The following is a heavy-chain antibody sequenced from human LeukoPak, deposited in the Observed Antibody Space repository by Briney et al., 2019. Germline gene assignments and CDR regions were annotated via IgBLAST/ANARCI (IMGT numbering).Heavy chain of an antibody. CDR1: GFTFSSYS. D-gene: IGHD6-6*01. V-gene: IGHV3-21*01. Sequence: PGGSLRLSCAASGFTFSSYSMNWVRQAPGKGLEWVSSISSSSSYIYYADSVKGRFTISRDNAKNSLHLQMNSLRAEDTAVYYCARHSRIAVRFDAFDIWGQGTMVTVSS. J-gene: IGHJ3*02. CDR3: ARHSRIAVRFDAFDI. CDR2: ISSSSSYI.